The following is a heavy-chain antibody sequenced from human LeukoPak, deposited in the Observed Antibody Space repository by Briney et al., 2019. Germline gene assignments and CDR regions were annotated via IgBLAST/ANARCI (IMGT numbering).Heavy chain of an antibody. V-gene: IGHV5-51*01. CDR1: GYSFTSYW. J-gene: IGHJ4*02. Sequence: GASLKISCKGSGYSFTSYWIGWVRQMPGKGLEWMGVIYPGDSDTIYSPSFQGQVTISADKSISTAYLQWNSLKASDTAKYYCARHGPRGVVVVDYWGQGTLVTVSS. CDR2: IYPGDSDT. D-gene: IGHD3-22*01. CDR3: ARHGPRGVVVVDY.